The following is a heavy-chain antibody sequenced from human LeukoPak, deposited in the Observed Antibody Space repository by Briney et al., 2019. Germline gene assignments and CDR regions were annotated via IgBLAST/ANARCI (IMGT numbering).Heavy chain of an antibody. D-gene: IGHD4-17*01. CDR3: ASALTTVTPHFHY. V-gene: IGHV3-74*01. CDR2: IDTDGSSA. J-gene: IGHJ4*02. Sequence: GGSLRLSCAASGFTFSDYWMHWVRQAPGKGLVWVSRIDTDGSSATHADSVKGRFTNFRDNAKNTVYLQMNSLRVEDTGVYYCASALTTVTPHFHYWGEGTLVTVSS. CDR1: GFTFSDYW.